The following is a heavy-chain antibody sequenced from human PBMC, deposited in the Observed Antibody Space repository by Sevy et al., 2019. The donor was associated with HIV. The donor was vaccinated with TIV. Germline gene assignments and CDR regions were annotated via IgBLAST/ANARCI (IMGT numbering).Heavy chain of an antibody. Sequence: ASVKVSCKASGYTFTSYGISWVRQAPGQGLEWMGWISAYNGNTNYAQKLQGRVTMTTDTSTSTAYMELRSLRSDDTAVCYCARTVVPAAMWGMRFDPWGQGTLVTVSS. D-gene: IGHD2-2*01. CDR3: ARTVVPAAMWGMRFDP. CDR2: ISAYNGNT. V-gene: IGHV1-18*01. CDR1: GYTFTSYG. J-gene: IGHJ5*02.